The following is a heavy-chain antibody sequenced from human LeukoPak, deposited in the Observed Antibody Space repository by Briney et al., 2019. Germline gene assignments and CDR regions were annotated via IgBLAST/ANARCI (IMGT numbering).Heavy chain of an antibody. CDR2: IWYDGSNK. CDR1: GFTFSSYG. Sequence: EGSLRLSCAASGFTFSSYGMHWVRQAPGKGLEWVAVIWYDGSNKYYADSVKGRFTISRDNSKNTLYLQMNSLRAEDTAVYYCAKGDYNFWSGYFDYWGQGTLVTVSS. V-gene: IGHV3-33*06. D-gene: IGHD3-3*01. J-gene: IGHJ4*02. CDR3: AKGDYNFWSGYFDY.